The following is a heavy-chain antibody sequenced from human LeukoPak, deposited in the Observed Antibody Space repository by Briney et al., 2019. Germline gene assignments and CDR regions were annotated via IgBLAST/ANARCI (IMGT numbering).Heavy chain of an antibody. Sequence: LGESLKISCKGSGYSFTSYWIGWVRQMPGKGLEWMGIIYPGDSDTRYNPSFQGQVTISADKSISTAYLQWSSLKASGTAMYYCARLRVSTYYYDSSGYYLDYWGQGTLVTVSS. J-gene: IGHJ4*02. D-gene: IGHD3-22*01. V-gene: IGHV5-51*01. CDR1: GYSFTSYW. CDR3: ARLRVSTYYYDSSGYYLDY. CDR2: IYPGDSDT.